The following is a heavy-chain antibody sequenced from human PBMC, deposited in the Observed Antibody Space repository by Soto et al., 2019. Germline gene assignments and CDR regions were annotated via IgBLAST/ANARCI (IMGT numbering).Heavy chain of an antibody. CDR2: ISGSGGST. D-gene: IGHD2-2*01. CDR3: AKEGAGPAALPHRPFEY. CDR1: GFTFSSYA. Sequence: GGSLRLSCAASGFTFSSYAMSWVRQAPGKGLEWVSAISGSGGSTYYADSVKGRFTISRDNSKNTLYLQMNSLRAEDTAVYYCAKEGAGPAALPHRPFEYWGQGTRVTVSS. V-gene: IGHV3-23*01. J-gene: IGHJ4*02.